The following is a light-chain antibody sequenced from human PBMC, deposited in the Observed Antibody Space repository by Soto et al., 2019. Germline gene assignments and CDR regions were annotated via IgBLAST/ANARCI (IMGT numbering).Light chain of an antibody. CDR1: SSNIGKKY. CDR2: KNN. Sequence: QSVLTQPPSASGTPGQRITISCSGSSSNIGKKYEYWYQQFPGTAPKLLIYKNNQRPSGVPDRFSGSKSGTSASLAISGLRSEDEADYYCASWDDTMSGRLFGGGTKLTVL. V-gene: IGLV1-47*01. J-gene: IGLJ2*01. CDR3: ASWDDTMSGRL.